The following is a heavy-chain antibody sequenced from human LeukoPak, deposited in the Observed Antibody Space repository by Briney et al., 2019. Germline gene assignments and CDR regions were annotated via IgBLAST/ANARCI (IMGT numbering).Heavy chain of an antibody. CDR3: ARDRSYAPFS. Sequence: PGGSLRLSCAASGFTFSSNYMSWVRQAPGKGLEWVSVIYSGGTTYYADSVKGRFTISRDNSKNTLYLQMNSLRAEDTAVYFCARDRSYAPFSWGQGTLVAVSS. V-gene: IGHV3-53*01. D-gene: IGHD3-16*01. CDR2: IYSGGTT. J-gene: IGHJ5*02. CDR1: GFTFSSNY.